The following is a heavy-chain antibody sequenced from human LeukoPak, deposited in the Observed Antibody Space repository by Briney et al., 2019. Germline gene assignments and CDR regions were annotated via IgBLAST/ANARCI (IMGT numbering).Heavy chain of an antibody. Sequence: NPGGSLRLSCAASGFTFSDYYMSWIRQAPGKGLEWVSYISSSGSTIYYADSVKGRFTISRDNAKNSLYLQMNSLRAEDTAVYYCAKDRVATERYYMDVWGKGTTVTISS. D-gene: IGHD6-13*01. CDR3: AKDRVATERYYMDV. CDR1: GFTFSDYY. V-gene: IGHV3-11*04. CDR2: ISSSGSTI. J-gene: IGHJ6*03.